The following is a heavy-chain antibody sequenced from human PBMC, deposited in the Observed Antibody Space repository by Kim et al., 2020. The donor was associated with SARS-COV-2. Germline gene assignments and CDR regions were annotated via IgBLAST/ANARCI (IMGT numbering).Heavy chain of an antibody. D-gene: IGHD2-2*01. V-gene: IGHV4-59*01. CDR1: GGSISSYY. J-gene: IGHJ6*02. CDR3: ARDMGYCSSTSCAPKVGYYYYYYGMDV. Sequence: SETLSLTCTVSGGSISSYYWSWIRQPPGKGLEWIGYIYYSGSTNYNPSLKSRVTISVDTSKNQFSLKLSSVTAADTAVYYCARDMGYCSSTSCAPKVGYYYYYYGMDVWGQGTTVTVSS. CDR2: IYYSGST.